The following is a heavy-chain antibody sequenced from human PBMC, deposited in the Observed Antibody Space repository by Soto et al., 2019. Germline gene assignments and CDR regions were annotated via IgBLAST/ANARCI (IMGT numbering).Heavy chain of an antibody. D-gene: IGHD3-9*01. J-gene: IGHJ4*02. CDR2: IYWDDDK. CDR1: GFLLSTSGVG. Sequence: SGPTLVNPTQTLTLTCTFSGFLLSTSGVGVGWIRQPPGKALEWLALIYWDDDKRYSPSLKSRLTITKDTSKNQVVLTMTNMDPVDTATYYCAHRNYDILPGYYGYWGQGTLVTVSS. CDR3: AHRNYDILPGYYGY. V-gene: IGHV2-5*02.